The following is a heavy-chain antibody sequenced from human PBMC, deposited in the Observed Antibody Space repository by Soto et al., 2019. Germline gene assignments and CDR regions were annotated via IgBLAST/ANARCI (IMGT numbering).Heavy chain of an antibody. CDR2: ISSSSTTSTST. V-gene: IGHV3-11*06. CDR3: ARARGYDGDFSPLDP. J-gene: IGHJ5*02. Sequence: QVQLVESGGGVVKPGGSLRLSCAASGFTFSDYYMNWIRQAPGKGLEWVSYISSSSTTSTSTNYADSVKGRFTISRDNAKNSMYLQMNSLRAEDTAVYYCARARGYDGDFSPLDPWGQGTLVTVSA. D-gene: IGHD4-17*01. CDR1: GFTFSDYY.